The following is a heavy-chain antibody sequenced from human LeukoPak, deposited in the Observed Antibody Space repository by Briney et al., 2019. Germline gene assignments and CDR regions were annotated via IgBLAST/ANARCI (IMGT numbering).Heavy chain of an antibody. CDR2: ISGSGGST. D-gene: IGHD3-22*01. Sequence: GGSLRLSCAASGFTFSSYAMSWVRQAPGKGLEWVSAISGSGGSTNYADSVKGRFTISRDNSKNTLYLQMNSLRAEDTAVYYCAKDQYYYDSSGYSLDYWGQGTLVTVSS. V-gene: IGHV3-23*01. CDR1: GFTFSSYA. J-gene: IGHJ4*02. CDR3: AKDQYYYDSSGYSLDY.